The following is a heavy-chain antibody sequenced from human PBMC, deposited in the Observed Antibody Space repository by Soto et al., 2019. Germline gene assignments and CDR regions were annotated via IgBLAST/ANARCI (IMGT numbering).Heavy chain of an antibody. J-gene: IGHJ4*02. CDR1: GFTFSDSY. CDR2: ISGSGTYT. Sequence: QVQVVESGGGLVKPGGSLRLSCAASGFTFSDSYMSWIRQAPGKGLEWISYISGSGTYTNYADSVRGRFTISRDNAKNSMYLQMNSLRAEDTAGFFWAGGDGGGGDKWGQGTLVIVSS. CDR3: AGGDGGGGDK. D-gene: IGHD3-16*01. V-gene: IGHV3-11*05.